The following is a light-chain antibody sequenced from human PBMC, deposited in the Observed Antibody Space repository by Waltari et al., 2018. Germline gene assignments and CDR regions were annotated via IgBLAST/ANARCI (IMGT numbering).Light chain of an antibody. CDR1: QSVLYRSNNKNY. J-gene: IGKJ1*01. CDR2: WAS. V-gene: IGKV4-1*01. CDR3: QQYYSTPWT. Sequence: DIVLTQSPESLAVSLGERATINCRSSQSVLYRSNNKNYLAWYQQKPGQPPKLLIYWASTRESGVPDRFSGSGSGTDFTLTISSLQAEDVAVYYCQQYYSTPWTFGQGTKVEIK.